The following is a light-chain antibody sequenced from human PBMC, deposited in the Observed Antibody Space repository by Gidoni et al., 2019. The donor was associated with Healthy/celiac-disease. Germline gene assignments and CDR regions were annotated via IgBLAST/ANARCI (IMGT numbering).Light chain of an antibody. CDR3: MQALQAPLT. V-gene: IGKV2-28*01. J-gene: IGKJ4*01. CDR1: QSLLHSNGYNS. Sequence: DIVLTQSPLSLPVTPGEPASLSCRASQSLLHSNGYNSLEWYLQKTGQSPQLLIYLGSNRASGVPDRFSGRGAGTDFTLKSSRVEAEDVGVYDCMQALQAPLTFGGGTKVEIK. CDR2: LGS.